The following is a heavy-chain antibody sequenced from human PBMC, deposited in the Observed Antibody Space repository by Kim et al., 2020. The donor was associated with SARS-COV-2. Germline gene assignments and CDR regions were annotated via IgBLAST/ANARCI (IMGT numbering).Heavy chain of an antibody. J-gene: IGHJ6*02. D-gene: IGHD3-22*01. CDR3: ARDLIVDSSGYYPAGYYGMDV. Sequence: GGSLRLSCAASGFTFSSYSMNWVRQAPGKGLEWVSSISSSSSYIYYADSVKGRFTISRDNAKNSLYLQMNSLRAEDTAVYYCARDLIVDSSGYYPAGYYGMDVWGQGTTVTVSS. CDR2: ISSSSSYI. V-gene: IGHV3-21*01. CDR1: GFTFSSYS.